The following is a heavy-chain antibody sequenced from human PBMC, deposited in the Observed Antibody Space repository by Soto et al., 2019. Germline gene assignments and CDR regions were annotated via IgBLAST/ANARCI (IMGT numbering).Heavy chain of an antibody. J-gene: IGHJ5*02. CDR2: ISAYNGNT. V-gene: IGHV1-18*01. Sequence: ASVKVSCKASGYTFTNYGISWVRQAPGQGLEWMGWISAYNGNTNYAQKLQGRVTMTTDTSMSTAYMELRSLRSDDTAVYYCARGGVNNMLRGVPHNWFDPRGQGTLVTVSS. CDR1: GYTFTNYG. CDR3: ARGGVNNMLRGVPHNWFDP. D-gene: IGHD3-10*01.